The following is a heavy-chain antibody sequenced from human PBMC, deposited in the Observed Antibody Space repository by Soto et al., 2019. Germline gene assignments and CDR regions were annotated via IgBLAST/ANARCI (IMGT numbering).Heavy chain of an antibody. J-gene: IGHJ4*02. CDR2: INPSGGST. CDR3: ARVPGVRKTGTNEGFDY. D-gene: IGHD1-1*01. CDR1: GYTFTSYY. V-gene: IGHV1-46*03. Sequence: ASVKVSCKASGYTFTSYYMHWVRQATGQGLEWMGIINPSGGSTSYAQKFQGRVTMTRDTSTSTVYMELSSLRSEDTAVYYCARVPGVRKTGTNEGFDYWGQGTLVTVSS.